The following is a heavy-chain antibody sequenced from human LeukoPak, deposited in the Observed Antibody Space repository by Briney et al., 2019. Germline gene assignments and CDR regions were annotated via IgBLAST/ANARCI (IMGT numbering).Heavy chain of an antibody. CDR2: IYYSGST. V-gene: IGHV4-31*03. Sequence: NPSQTLSLTCTVSGGSISSGGYYWSWIRQHPGKGLAWFGYIYYSGSTYYNPSLKSRVTISVDTSKNQFSLKLSSVTAADTAVYYCARHYYEGGGYFDYWGQGTLVTVSS. CDR3: ARHYYEGGGYFDY. D-gene: IGHD3-22*01. J-gene: IGHJ4*02. CDR1: GGSISSGGYY.